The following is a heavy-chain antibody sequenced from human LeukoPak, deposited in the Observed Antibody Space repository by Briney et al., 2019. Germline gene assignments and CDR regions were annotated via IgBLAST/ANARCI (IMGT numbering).Heavy chain of an antibody. D-gene: IGHD3-10*01. CDR1: GGSISSYY. V-gene: IGHV4-59*01. Sequence: SETLSLTCTVSGGSISSYYWSWIRQPPGKGLEWIGYIYYSGSTNYNPSLKSRVTISVDTSKNQFSLKLSSVTAADTAVYCCARDYGSGENAFDIWGQGTMVTVSS. CDR2: IYYSGST. CDR3: ARDYGSGENAFDI. J-gene: IGHJ3*02.